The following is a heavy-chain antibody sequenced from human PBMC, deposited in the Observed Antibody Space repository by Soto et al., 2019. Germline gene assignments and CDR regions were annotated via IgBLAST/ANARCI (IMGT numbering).Heavy chain of an antibody. J-gene: IGHJ6*02. CDR3: AADRPDIGVGWWV. CDR2: VVVASGHP. V-gene: IGHV1-58*02. CDR1: GSGFLRSG. D-gene: IGHD2-15*01. Sequence: MQLVQSGPEVREPGTSLKLSCEASGSGFLRSGIQRVRQAHGQPLAWIRWVVVASGHPNYAQNFPGRVAITRNTTTGTAYIGLTGLTSEDTAVYYCAADRPDIGVGWWVWGQGTTVTVSS.